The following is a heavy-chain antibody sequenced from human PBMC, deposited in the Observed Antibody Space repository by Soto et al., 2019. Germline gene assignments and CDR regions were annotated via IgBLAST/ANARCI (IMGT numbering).Heavy chain of an antibody. Sequence: GSLRLSCASSGFTFSSHAMHWVRQAPGKGLEWVANIWFDGSNKNYADSVKGRFTISRDNSKNTLFLQVNSLRAEDTAIYYCARAAYTSGYYYFDHWGQGTPVTAPQ. CDR2: IWFDGSNK. CDR1: GFTFSSHA. J-gene: IGHJ4*02. D-gene: IGHD6-19*01. CDR3: ARAAYTSGYYYFDH. V-gene: IGHV3-33*01.